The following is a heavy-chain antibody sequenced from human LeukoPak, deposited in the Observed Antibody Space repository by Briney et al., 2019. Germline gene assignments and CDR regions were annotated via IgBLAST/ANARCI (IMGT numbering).Heavy chain of an antibody. V-gene: IGHV1-2*02. J-gene: IGHJ4*02. Sequence: ASVKVSCKTSGYTFTGYYIHWVRQAPGQGLEWMGWINPNSGGTNYAQNFQGRVTMTRDTSTTTAYMELSGLRSDDTAFFYCAKEGGDWGQGTLVTVSS. CDR1: GYTFTGYY. D-gene: IGHD3-16*01. CDR2: INPNSGGT. CDR3: AKEGGD.